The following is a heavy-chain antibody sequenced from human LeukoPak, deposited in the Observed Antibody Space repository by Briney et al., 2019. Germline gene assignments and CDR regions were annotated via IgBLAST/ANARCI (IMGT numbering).Heavy chain of an antibody. CDR2: MNPDSGNT. V-gene: IGHV1-8*01. Sequence: ASVKVSCKASGYTFSSYDINWVRQATGQGLEWMGWMNPDSGNTGYAQNFQGRVTMTSNTSITTAYMELTSLRSEDTAVYYCTRGLSDYGDPFWGQGTLVTVSS. J-gene: IGHJ4*02. D-gene: IGHD4-17*01. CDR3: TRGLSDYGDPF. CDR1: GYTFSSYD.